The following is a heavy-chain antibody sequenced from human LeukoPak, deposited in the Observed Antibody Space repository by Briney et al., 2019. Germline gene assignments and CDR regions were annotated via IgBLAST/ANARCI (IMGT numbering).Heavy chain of an antibody. CDR1: GFAFGSYA. CDR3: AKTTVGYSSGRFPGWPADY. V-gene: IGHV3-23*01. D-gene: IGHD6-19*01. Sequence: GGSLRLSCAASGFAFGSYAMYWVRQAPGKGLEWVSGILGSGGSAHYADSVKGRFTISRDNSKNTVYLEMNSLRAEDTAVYYCAKTTVGYSSGRFPGWPADYWGLGTLVTVSS. J-gene: IGHJ4*02. CDR2: ILGSGGSA.